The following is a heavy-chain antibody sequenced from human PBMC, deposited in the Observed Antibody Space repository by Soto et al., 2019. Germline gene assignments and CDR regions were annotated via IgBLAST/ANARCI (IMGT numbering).Heavy chain of an antibody. CDR3: AHRPSYCSGGSCYSAFDY. J-gene: IGHJ4*02. CDR2: IYWDDDK. Sequence: QITLKESGPTLVKPTQTLTLTCTFSGFSLSTSGVGVGWILQPPGKALEWLALIYWDDDKRYSPSLKSRLTITKDTSKNQVVLTMNNMDPVDTATYYCAHRPSYCSGGSCYSAFDYWGQGTLVTVSA. CDR1: GFSLSTSGVG. D-gene: IGHD2-15*01. V-gene: IGHV2-5*02.